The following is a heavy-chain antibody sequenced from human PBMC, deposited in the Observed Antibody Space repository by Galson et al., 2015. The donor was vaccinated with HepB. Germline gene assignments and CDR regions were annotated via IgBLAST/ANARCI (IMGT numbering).Heavy chain of an antibody. CDR3: ARAQNSGSYYNAFDI. Sequence: SLRLSCAVSGFTFSNFVINWVRQAPGKGLEWVSGINWNGGSTGYADSVKGRFTISRDNAKNSLYLQMNSLRAEDTALYHCARAQNSGSYYNAFDIWGQGTMVTVSS. CDR1: GFTFSNFV. D-gene: IGHD1-26*01. CDR2: INWNGGST. J-gene: IGHJ3*02. V-gene: IGHV3-20*01.